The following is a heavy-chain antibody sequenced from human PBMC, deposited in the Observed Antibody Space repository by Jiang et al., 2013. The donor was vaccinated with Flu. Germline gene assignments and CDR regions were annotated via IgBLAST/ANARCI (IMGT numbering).Heavy chain of an antibody. V-gene: IGHV4-59*01. D-gene: IGHD6-13*01. J-gene: IGHJ1*01. CDR1: GGSISSYY. CDR3: AGDSWDPDYFQH. CDR2: IYYSGST. Sequence: GPGLVKPSETLSLTCTVSGGSISSYYWSWIRQPPGKGLEWIGYIYYSGSTNYNPSLKSRVTISVDTSKNQFSLKLSSVTAADTAVYYCAGDSWDPDYFQHWGQGTLVTVSS.